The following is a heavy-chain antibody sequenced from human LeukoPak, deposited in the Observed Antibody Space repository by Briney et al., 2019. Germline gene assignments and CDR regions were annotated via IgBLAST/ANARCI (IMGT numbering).Heavy chain of an antibody. Sequence: GGSLRLSCAASGFTFSSYSMNWVRQAPGKGLEWVSYISSSSSTIYYADSVKGRFTISRDNAKNSLYLQMSSLRAEDTAVYYCARNKFRANIAAAGTWGQGTLVTVSS. V-gene: IGHV3-48*01. CDR2: ISSSSSTI. D-gene: IGHD6-13*01. CDR3: ARNKFRANIAAAGT. J-gene: IGHJ5*02. CDR1: GFTFSSYS.